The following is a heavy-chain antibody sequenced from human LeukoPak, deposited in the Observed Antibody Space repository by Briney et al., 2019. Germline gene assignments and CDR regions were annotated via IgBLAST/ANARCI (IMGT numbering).Heavy chain of an antibody. CDR1: GFTFSSYS. D-gene: IGHD6-6*01. V-gene: IGHV3-21*01. Sequence: KSGGSLRLSCAASGFTFSSYSMNWVRQAPGKGLEWVSSISSGSYIYYADSVKGRFTISRDNAKNSLYLQMNSLRDEDTAVYYCASRYGSSSGGYYAMDVWGQGTAVTVSS. CDR3: ASRYGSSSGGYYAMDV. CDR2: ISSGSYI. J-gene: IGHJ6*02.